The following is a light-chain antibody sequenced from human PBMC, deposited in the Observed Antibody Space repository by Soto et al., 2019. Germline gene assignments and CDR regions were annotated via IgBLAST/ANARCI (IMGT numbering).Light chain of an antibody. J-gene: IGKJ1*01. CDR2: AAS. Sequence: DIQMTQSPSSLSASVGDRVTITCRASQRISNYLSWYQQKPGKAPNLLIYAASDLQSGIPSRFSGSGSGTDFTLTISSVQPEDSANYYCQQSYSTLWTFGQGTKVEI. V-gene: IGKV1-39*01. CDR3: QQSYSTLWT. CDR1: QRISNY.